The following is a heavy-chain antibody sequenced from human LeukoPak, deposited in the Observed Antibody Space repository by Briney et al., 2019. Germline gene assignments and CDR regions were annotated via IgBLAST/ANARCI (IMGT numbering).Heavy chain of an antibody. CDR2: INPNSGGT. V-gene: IGHV1-2*02. J-gene: IGHJ4*02. CDR3: ARLMQQWLVLDY. Sequence: ASVTVSFKASGYTFTGYYMHWVRQAPGQGLEWMGWINPNSGGTNYAQKFQGRVTITRDTSASTAYMELSSLRSEDTAVYYCARLMQQWLVLDYWGQGTLVTVSS. CDR1: GYTFTGYY. D-gene: IGHD6-19*01.